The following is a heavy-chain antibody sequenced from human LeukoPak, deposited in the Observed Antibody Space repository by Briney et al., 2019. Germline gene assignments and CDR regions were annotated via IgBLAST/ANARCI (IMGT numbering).Heavy chain of an antibody. J-gene: IGHJ4*02. CDR1: GYTFTGYY. V-gene: IGHV1-2*02. CDR3: AREDYDSSGYYHPFDY. D-gene: IGHD3-22*01. Sequence: GASVKVSCKASGYTFTGYYMHWVRQAPGQGLEWMGWINPNSGGTNYAQKFQGRVTMTRDTSISTAYMELSRLRSDDTAVYYCAREDYDSSGYYHPFDYRGQGTLVTVSS. CDR2: INPNSGGT.